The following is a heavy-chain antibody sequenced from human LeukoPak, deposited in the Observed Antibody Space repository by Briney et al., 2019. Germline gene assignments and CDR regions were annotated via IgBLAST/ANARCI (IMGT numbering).Heavy chain of an antibody. V-gene: IGHV4-38-2*02. Sequence: SETLSLTCTVSGYSISSGYYWGWIRQPPGKGLERIGSIHHSGGTYYNPSLKSRVTISVDTSKNLFSLNMSSVTAADTAVYYCARLIYCSGGNCNLGYFDYWGQGTLVIVSS. D-gene: IGHD2-15*01. J-gene: IGHJ4*02. CDR3: ARLIYCSGGNCNLGYFDY. CDR1: GYSISSGYY. CDR2: IHHSGGT.